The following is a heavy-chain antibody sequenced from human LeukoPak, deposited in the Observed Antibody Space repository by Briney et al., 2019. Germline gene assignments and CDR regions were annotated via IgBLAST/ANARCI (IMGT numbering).Heavy chain of an antibody. CDR1: GGSISSGDYY. CDR2: IYYSGST. V-gene: IGHV4-30-4*01. Sequence: PSETLSLTCTVSGGSISSGDYYWRWIRQPRGKGLEWIEYIYYSGSTYYNPSLKSRVTISVDTSKNQFSLKLSSVTAADTAVYYCARLYYYDSSGYWIDYWGQGTLVTVSS. D-gene: IGHD3-22*01. J-gene: IGHJ4*02. CDR3: ARLYYYDSSGYWIDY.